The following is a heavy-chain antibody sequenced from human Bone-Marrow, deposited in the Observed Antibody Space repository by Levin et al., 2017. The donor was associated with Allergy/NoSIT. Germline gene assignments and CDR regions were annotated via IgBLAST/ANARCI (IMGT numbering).Heavy chain of an antibody. V-gene: IGHV3-30*18. J-gene: IGHJ6*02. CDR3: AKDHPPYDFWSGYLSSSSYYYGMDV. CDR1: GFTFSSYG. D-gene: IGHD3-3*01. CDR2: ISYDGSNK. Sequence: GESLKISCAASGFTFSSYGMHWVRQAPGKGLEWVAVISYDGSNKYYADSVKGRFTISRDNSKNTLYLQMNSLRAEDTAVYYCAKDHPPYDFWSGYLSSSSYYYGMDVWGQGTTVTVSS.